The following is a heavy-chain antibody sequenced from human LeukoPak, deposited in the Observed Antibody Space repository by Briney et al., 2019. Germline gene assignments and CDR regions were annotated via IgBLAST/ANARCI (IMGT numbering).Heavy chain of an antibody. CDR3: AKVSARGLVVTYNWFDP. V-gene: IGHV3-74*01. CDR1: GFTFSSHW. D-gene: IGHD2-21*02. Sequence: GGSLRLSCAASGFTFSSHWMHWVRQAPEKGLVGVAHINADGSGTYYAASVKGRFTISRDNSKNTLYLQMNSLRAEDTAVYYCAKVSARGLVVTYNWFDPWGQGTLVTVSS. J-gene: IGHJ5*02. CDR2: INADGSGT.